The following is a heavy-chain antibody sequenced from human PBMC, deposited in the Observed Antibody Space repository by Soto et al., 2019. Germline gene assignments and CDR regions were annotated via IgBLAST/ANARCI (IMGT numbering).Heavy chain of an antibody. Sequence: ASVKVSCKASGGTFSTYAINWVRQAPGQGLEWMGGIIPIFGTTNFAQKFQGGVTITADESTSTAYMELSSLRSDDTAVYYCARAIVLTNHHYGMDVWGQGTTVTVSS. CDR3: ARAIVLTNHHYGMDV. V-gene: IGHV1-69*13. D-gene: IGHD1-26*01. CDR2: IIPIFGTT. J-gene: IGHJ6*02. CDR1: GGTFSTYA.